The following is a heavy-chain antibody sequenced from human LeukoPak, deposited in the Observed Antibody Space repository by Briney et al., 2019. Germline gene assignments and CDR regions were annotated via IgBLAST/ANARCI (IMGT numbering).Heavy chain of an antibody. Sequence: GASVKVSCKASGYTFTSYDTNWVRQATGQGLEWMGWINPNSGGTNYAQKFQGRVTMTRDTSISTAYMELSRLRSDDTAVYYCARAIAAADYWGQGTLVTVSS. J-gene: IGHJ4*02. CDR2: INPNSGGT. CDR1: GYTFTSYD. CDR3: ARAIAAADY. V-gene: IGHV1-2*02. D-gene: IGHD6-13*01.